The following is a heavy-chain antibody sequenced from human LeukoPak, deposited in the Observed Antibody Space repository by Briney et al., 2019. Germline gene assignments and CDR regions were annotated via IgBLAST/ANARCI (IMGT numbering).Heavy chain of an antibody. CDR1: GFTSSSYA. CDR3: AKGVSSPLYYFDY. D-gene: IGHD6-13*01. Sequence: GGSLRLSCAASGFTSSSYAMRWVRQAPGKGLEWVSSIGGSSGSTYYADSVKGRFTNSRDNSKNTLYLQMNSLRAEDTAVYYCAKGVSSPLYYFDYWGQGTLVTVSS. CDR2: IGGSSGST. V-gene: IGHV3-23*01. J-gene: IGHJ4*02.